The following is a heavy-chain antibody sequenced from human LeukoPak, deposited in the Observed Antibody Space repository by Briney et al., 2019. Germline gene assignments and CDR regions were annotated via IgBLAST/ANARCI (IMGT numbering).Heavy chain of an antibody. D-gene: IGHD5-18*01. CDR1: GFTLSSYW. CDR2: INSDGSST. J-gene: IGHJ3*02. CDR3: ARDRNTAMVRGAFDI. Sequence: PGGSLRLSCAASGFTLSSYWMHWVRQAPGKGLVWVSRINSDGSSTTYADSVKGRFTISRDNAKNTLYVQMNSLRAEDTAVYYCARDRNTAMVRGAFDIWGQGTMVTVSS. V-gene: IGHV3-74*01.